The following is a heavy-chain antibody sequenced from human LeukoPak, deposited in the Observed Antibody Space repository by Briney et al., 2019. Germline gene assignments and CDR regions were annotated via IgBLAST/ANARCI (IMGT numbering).Heavy chain of an antibody. V-gene: IGHV3-21*01. D-gene: IGHD5-12*01. CDR1: GFTFSSFS. CDR2: ISSSSSYI. CDR3: ARDAGNSGYGCDL. J-gene: IGHJ5*02. Sequence: GGSLRLSCAASGFTFSSFSMNWVRQAPGKGLEWVSSISSSSSYIYYADSVKGRFTISRDNAKNSLYLQMNNLRGEDTAIYYCARDAGNSGYGCDLWGQGTLVTVSS.